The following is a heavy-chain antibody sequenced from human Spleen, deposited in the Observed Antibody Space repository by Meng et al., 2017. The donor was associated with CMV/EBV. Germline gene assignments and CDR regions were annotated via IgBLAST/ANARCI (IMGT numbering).Heavy chain of an antibody. CDR2: INPNSGGT. D-gene: IGHD2-2*01. Sequence: YTFTGYYMHWVRQAPGQGLEWMGWINPNSGGTNYAQKFQGRVTMTRDTSISTAYMELSRLRSDDTAVYYCARDYVVPAAGYYGMDVWGQGTTVTVSS. J-gene: IGHJ6*02. CDR3: ARDYVVPAAGYYGMDV. CDR1: YTFTGYY. V-gene: IGHV1-2*02.